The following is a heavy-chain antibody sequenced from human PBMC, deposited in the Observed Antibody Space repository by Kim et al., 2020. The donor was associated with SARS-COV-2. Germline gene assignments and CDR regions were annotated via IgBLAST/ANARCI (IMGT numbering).Heavy chain of an antibody. J-gene: IGHJ5*02. CDR1: GFTFSNYW. CDR2: INSDGSST. Sequence: GGSLRLSCAASGFTFSNYWMHWVRQAPGKGLVWVSRINSDGSSTSYADSVKGRFTISRDNAKNTLYLQMNSLRAEDTAVYYCARPKAVAGQAAGFAPFDPWGQGTLVTVSS. D-gene: IGHD6-19*01. V-gene: IGHV3-74*01. CDR3: ARPKAVAGQAAGFAPFDP.